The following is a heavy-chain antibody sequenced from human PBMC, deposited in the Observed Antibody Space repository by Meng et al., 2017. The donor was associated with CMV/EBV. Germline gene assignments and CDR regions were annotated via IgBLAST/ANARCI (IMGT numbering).Heavy chain of an antibody. Sequence: QRHLQCWGEGLLKASGTLSLTSAVYVGSFSGDYWSWIRQPPGKGLEWIGEINHSGSTNYNPSLKSRVTISVDTSKNQFSLKLSSVTAADTAVYYCARGGPNDSSGYYPYYFDYWGQGTLVTVSS. V-gene: IGHV4-34*01. D-gene: IGHD3-22*01. CDR3: ARGGPNDSSGYYPYYFDY. CDR1: VGSFSGDY. J-gene: IGHJ4*02. CDR2: INHSGST.